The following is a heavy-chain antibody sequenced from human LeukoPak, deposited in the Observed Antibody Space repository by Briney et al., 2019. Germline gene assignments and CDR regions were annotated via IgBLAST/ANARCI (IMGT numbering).Heavy chain of an antibody. J-gene: IGHJ4*02. D-gene: IGHD3-10*01. Sequence: QPGGPLRLSCAASGFTFSSYWMHWVRQAPGKGLVWVSRINSDGSSTSYADSVKGRFTISRDNAKNTLYLQMNSLRAEDTAVYYCARGKATYGSGSYYYWGQGTLVTVSS. CDR3: ARGKATYGSGSYYY. CDR1: GFTFSSYW. CDR2: INSDGSST. V-gene: IGHV3-74*01.